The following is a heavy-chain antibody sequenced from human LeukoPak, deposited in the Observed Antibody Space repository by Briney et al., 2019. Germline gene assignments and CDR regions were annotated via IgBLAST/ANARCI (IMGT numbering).Heavy chain of an antibody. J-gene: IGHJ6*03. V-gene: IGHV1-8*03. CDR1: GYTFTSYD. Sequence: GASVTVSCKASGYTFTSYDINWVRQATGQGLEWMGWMNPNSGNTGYAQKFQGRVTITRNTSISTAYMELSSLRSEDTAVYYCARSSGYSSSWYVSYYYYYMDVWGKGTTVTVSS. CDR2: MNPNSGNT. D-gene: IGHD6-13*01. CDR3: ARSSGYSSSWYVSYYYYYMDV.